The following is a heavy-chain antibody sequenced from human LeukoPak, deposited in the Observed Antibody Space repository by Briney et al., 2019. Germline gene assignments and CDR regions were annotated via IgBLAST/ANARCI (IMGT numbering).Heavy chain of an antibody. CDR1: GYTFTSYA. Sequence: GASVKVSCKASGYTFTSYAMHWVRQAPGQRLEWMGWINAGNGNTKYSQKFQGRVTITRDTSASTAYMELSSLRSDDTAVYYCARDGPHTATDWFDPWGQGTLVTVSS. CDR2: INAGNGNT. V-gene: IGHV1-3*01. J-gene: IGHJ5*02. CDR3: ARDGPHTATDWFDP. D-gene: IGHD5-18*01.